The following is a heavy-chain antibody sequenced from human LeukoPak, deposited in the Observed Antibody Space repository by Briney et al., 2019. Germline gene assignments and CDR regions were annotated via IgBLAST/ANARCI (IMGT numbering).Heavy chain of an antibody. J-gene: IGHJ4*02. D-gene: IGHD6-19*01. V-gene: IGHV4-30-4*08. CDR1: GGSISSGDYY. CDR2: IYYSGST. CDR3: ARDHGGWPDY. Sequence: SETLSLTCTVSGGSISSGDYYWRWVRQPPGTGLEWIGYIYYSGSTYYNPSHKSRVTISVETYKKQFSLKLSSVTAADTAVYYCARDHGGWPDYWGQGTLVTVSS.